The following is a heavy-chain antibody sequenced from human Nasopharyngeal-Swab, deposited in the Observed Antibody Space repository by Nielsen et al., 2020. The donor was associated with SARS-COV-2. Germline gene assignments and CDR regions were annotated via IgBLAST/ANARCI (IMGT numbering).Heavy chain of an antibody. CDR3: GRGELPAAVDV. CDR1: SFIFRDYY. D-gene: IGHD5-24*01. J-gene: IGHJ6*04. Sequence: GESLKISCAASSFIFRDYYMHWVRQAPGKGLVWVSHIDGYGSRTDYADSVKGRFTISRDNAKNTLYLEMSGLRVDDTAIYYCGRGELPAAVDVWGKGTTVTVSA. V-gene: IGHV3-74*01. CDR2: IDGYGSRT.